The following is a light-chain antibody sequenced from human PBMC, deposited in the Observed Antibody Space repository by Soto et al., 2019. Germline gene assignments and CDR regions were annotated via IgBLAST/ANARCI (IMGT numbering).Light chain of an antibody. CDR2: DAS. Sequence: DIQMTQSPSTLSASVGDRVTITCRASQGISNWLAWYQQKPGKPPKLLIYDASGLDSGVPSRFSGSGYGTEFSLTISGLQPEDFANFYCQQYDSFPWTFGQGTNVDIK. CDR3: QQYDSFPWT. V-gene: IGKV1-5*01. J-gene: IGKJ1*01. CDR1: QGISNW.